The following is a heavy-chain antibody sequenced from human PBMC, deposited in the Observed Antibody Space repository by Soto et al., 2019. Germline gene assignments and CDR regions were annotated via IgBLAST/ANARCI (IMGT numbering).Heavy chain of an antibody. CDR1: GGFVSSGSYY. J-gene: IGHJ3*02. CDR2: MSHSGGT. CDR3: ARVERGTATTVVDAFDI. V-gene: IGHV4-61*01. D-gene: IGHD1-1*01. Sequence: SETLSLTCAVYGGFVSSGSYYCSWIRQPPGKGLEWIGEMSHSGGTHFNPSLKSRVTISVDTSKNQFSLKMSSVAAADTALYCCARVERGTATTVVDAFDIWGPGTMVTVSS.